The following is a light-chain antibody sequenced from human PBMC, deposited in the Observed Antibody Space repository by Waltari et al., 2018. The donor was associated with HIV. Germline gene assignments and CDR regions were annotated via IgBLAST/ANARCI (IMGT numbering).Light chain of an antibody. Sequence: DIVMTQSPVSLPVSPGEPPSISCRSSQSLLHDTGNNYLDWYLQKPGQSPQFLIYLGSNRASGVPDRFSGSGSGTDFSLKISRVGTEDVVIYYCMQALSTPCTFGLGTRLEI. CDR1: QSLLHDTGNNY. V-gene: IGKV2-28*01. CDR3: MQALSTPCT. J-gene: IGKJ2*02. CDR2: LGS.